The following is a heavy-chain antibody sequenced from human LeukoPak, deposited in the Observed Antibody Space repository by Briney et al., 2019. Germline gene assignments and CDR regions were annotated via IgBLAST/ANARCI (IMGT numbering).Heavy chain of an antibody. J-gene: IGHJ4*02. CDR2: ISYDGSNK. D-gene: IGHD6-19*01. V-gene: IGHV3-30*18. CDR1: GFTFSSYG. Sequence: GGSLRLSCAASGFTFSSYGMHRVRQAPGKGLEWVAVISYDGSNKYYADSVKGRFTISRDNSKNTLYLQMNSLRAEDTAVYYCAKGASLGIAVAGRGVLDYWGQGTLVTVSS. CDR3: AKGASLGIAVAGRGVLDY.